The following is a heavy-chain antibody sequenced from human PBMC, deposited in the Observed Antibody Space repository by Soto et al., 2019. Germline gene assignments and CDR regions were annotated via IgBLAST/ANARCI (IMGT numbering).Heavy chain of an antibody. V-gene: IGHV3-48*03. Sequence: GGSLRLSCAASGFTFSSYEMNWVRQAPGKGLEWVAYISSSGKTIHYADSVKGRFAISRDNAKNSLYLQMNSLRAEDTAVYYCARDIDYYDSSGYQDYWGQGTLVTVSS. CDR3: ARDIDYYDSSGYQDY. CDR1: GFTFSSYE. D-gene: IGHD3-22*01. J-gene: IGHJ4*02. CDR2: ISSSGKTI.